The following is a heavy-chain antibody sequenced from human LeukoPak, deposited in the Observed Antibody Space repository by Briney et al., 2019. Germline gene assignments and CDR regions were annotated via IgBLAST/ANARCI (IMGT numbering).Heavy chain of an antibody. CDR3: ARDLDYGDYVLDY. Sequence: GGSLRLSCAASGFTFSSYEMNWVRQAPGKGLEWVSYISSSGSTIYYADSVKGRFTISRDNAKNSLNLQMNSLRAEDTAVYYCARDLDYGDYVLDYWGQGTLVTVSS. V-gene: IGHV3-48*03. D-gene: IGHD4-17*01. CDR1: GFTFSSYE. CDR2: ISSSGSTI. J-gene: IGHJ4*02.